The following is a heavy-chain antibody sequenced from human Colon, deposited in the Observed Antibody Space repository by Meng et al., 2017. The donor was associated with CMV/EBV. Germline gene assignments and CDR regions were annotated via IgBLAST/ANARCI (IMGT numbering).Heavy chain of an antibody. CDR2: ISGSGDST. D-gene: IGHD3-16*01. CDR1: GFTFPSYG. Sequence: EVQLLESGGGLVQPGGSVRLSCGASGFTFPSYGMTWVRQAPGKGLEWVSIISGSGDSTHYADSVRGRFTISRDNSKKTLYLQMNSLRAEDTAVYYCAKDRVVWGGYIEGSDAWGQGTLVTVSS. J-gene: IGHJ5*02. V-gene: IGHV3-23*01. CDR3: AKDRVVWGGYIEGSDA.